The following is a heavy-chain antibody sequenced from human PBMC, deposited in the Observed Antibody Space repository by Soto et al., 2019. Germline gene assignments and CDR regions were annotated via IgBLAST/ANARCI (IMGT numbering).Heavy chain of an antibody. D-gene: IGHD3-9*01. V-gene: IGHV3-21*01. CDR3: ATQMDYNILTGYRPFDY. Sequence: GGSLRLSCAVSGFRFSGYSMSWVRQAPGKGLEWVSISSGNGYIYYADSVRGRFTVSRDNAKSSLYLQMNSLRAEDTAVYYCATQMDYNILTGYRPFDYWGQGTQVTVSS. CDR2: SSGNGYI. CDR1: GFRFSGYS. J-gene: IGHJ4*02.